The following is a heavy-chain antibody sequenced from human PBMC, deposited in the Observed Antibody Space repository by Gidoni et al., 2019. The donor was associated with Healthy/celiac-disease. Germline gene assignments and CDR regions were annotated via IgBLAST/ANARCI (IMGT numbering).Heavy chain of an antibody. D-gene: IGHD3-22*01. CDR2: IYYSGGP. CDR3: ARDRYYYDSSTLAHPPPNYYYYGMDV. CDR1: GGSISSGGYY. J-gene: IGHJ6*02. Sequence: QVQLQESGPGLVKPSQTLSLTCTVSGGSISSGGYYWSWLRQHPGKGLEWIGYIYYSGGPYYNPSLKSRVTISVDTSKNQFSLKLSSVTAADTAVYYCARDRYYYDSSTLAHPPPNYYYYGMDVWGQGTTVTVSS. V-gene: IGHV4-31*03.